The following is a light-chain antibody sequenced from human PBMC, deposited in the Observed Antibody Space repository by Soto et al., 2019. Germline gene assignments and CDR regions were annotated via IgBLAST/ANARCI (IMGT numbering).Light chain of an antibody. V-gene: IGKV1-9*01. CDR1: QDIASY. CDR2: AAS. CDR3: QQINNYPLT. J-gene: IGKJ1*01. Sequence: GDRVIITCRASQDIASYFAWYQQKPGKAPKLLIYAASTLESGVPSRFSGSGSGTEFTLTISSLQPEDFATYCCQQINNYPLTFGQGTKVEIK.